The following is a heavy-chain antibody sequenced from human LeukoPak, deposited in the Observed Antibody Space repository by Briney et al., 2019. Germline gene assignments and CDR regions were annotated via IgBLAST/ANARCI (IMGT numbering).Heavy chain of an antibody. V-gene: IGHV3-21*01. CDR3: ARETEPLDYGDSTNLDY. CDR2: IFSRIGNI. Sequence: GGSLRLSCAASGFTFSSYSINWVSQAPGKGLEWGAFIFSRIGNIYYADSVKGRFSISRDNAKDSVYLQMSSLRADDTAVYYCARETEPLDYGDSTNLDYWGQGTLVTVSS. D-gene: IGHD4/OR15-4a*01. J-gene: IGHJ4*02. CDR1: GFTFSSYS.